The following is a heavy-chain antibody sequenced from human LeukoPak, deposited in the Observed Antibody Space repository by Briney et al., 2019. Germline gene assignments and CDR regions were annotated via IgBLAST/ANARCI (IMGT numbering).Heavy chain of an antibody. CDR2: IYYSGST. CDR1: GGSISSYY. Sequence: PSETLSLTCTVSGGSISSYYWSWIRQPPGKGLEWIGYIYYSGSTNYNPSLKSRVTISVDTSKNQFSLKLSSVTAADTAVYHCARIRTGEDYYYMDVWGKGTTVTVSS. CDR3: ARIRTGEDYYYMDV. J-gene: IGHJ6*03. D-gene: IGHD7-27*01. V-gene: IGHV4-59*08.